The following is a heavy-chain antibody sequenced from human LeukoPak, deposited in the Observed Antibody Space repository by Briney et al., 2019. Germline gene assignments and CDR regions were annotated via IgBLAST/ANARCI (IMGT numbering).Heavy chain of an antibody. J-gene: IGHJ4*02. CDR1: GGSFSGYF. V-gene: IGHV4-34*09. CDR2: VNHSGTD. D-gene: IGHD4-17*01. CDR3: ARNYGDYGYY. Sequence: PSETLSLTCAVYGGSFSGYFWSWTRQSPGKGLEWIGEVNHSGTDNYNPSLKSRVTISVDTSKNQFSLKLSSVTAADTAVYYCARNYGDYGYYWGQGTLVTVSS.